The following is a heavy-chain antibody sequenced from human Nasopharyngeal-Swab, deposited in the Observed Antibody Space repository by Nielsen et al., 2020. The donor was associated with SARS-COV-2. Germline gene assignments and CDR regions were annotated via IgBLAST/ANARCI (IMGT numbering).Heavy chain of an antibody. Sequence: SCVASGYSFRTYGMSWVRQAPGKGLEWVAAIVGSGDISGSGGNTYYADSVKGRFTISRDNSKNTLSLQMNSLRAEDTAVYYCAKDLRGPYFFWGQGTLVTVSS. J-gene: IGHJ4*02. CDR1: GYSFRTYG. CDR2: IVGSGDISGSGGNT. CDR3: AKDLRGPYFF. D-gene: IGHD2/OR15-2a*01. V-gene: IGHV3-23*01.